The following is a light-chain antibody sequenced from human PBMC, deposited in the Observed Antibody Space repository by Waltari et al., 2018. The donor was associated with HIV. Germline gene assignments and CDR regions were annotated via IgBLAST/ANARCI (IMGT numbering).Light chain of an antibody. CDR1: QSVLYNSDNKNY. J-gene: IGKJ2*01. CDR2: WAS. Sequence: DILMTQSPDSLAVSLGERATINCKSSQSVLYNSDNKNYLAWYQQKPGQPPNLLIYWASTRESGVPDRFSGSGSGTDFTLTISSLQAEDVAVYYCQQYYSTPYTFGQGTKVEIK. CDR3: QQYYSTPYT. V-gene: IGKV4-1*01.